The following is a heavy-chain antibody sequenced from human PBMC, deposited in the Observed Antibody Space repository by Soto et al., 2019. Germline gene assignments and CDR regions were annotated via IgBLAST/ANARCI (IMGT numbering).Heavy chain of an antibody. J-gene: IGHJ4*02. Sequence: GSLRLSCAASGFTFSSYAMHWVRQAPGKGLEWVAVISYDGSNKYYADSVKGRFTISRDNSKNTLYLQMNSLRAEDTAVYYCAKWREGYHYWGQGTLVTVSS. CDR2: ISYDGSNK. CDR3: AKWREGYHY. CDR1: GFTFSSYA. D-gene: IGHD5-12*01. V-gene: IGHV3-30-3*02.